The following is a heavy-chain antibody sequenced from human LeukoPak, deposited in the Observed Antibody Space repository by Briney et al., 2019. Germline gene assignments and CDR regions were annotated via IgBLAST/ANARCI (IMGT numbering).Heavy chain of an antibody. V-gene: IGHV3-66*01. CDR3: AKQVGYCSSGTCYFDY. J-gene: IGHJ4*02. Sequence: GGSLRLSCAASGFTVSDNYMSWVRQAPGKGLEWVSVIYSGGSTYYADSVKGRFTISRDNSKNTLYLQMNSLRAEDTAVYYCAKQVGYCSSGTCYFDYWGQGILVAVSS. CDR2: IYSGGST. D-gene: IGHD2-15*01. CDR1: GFTVSDNY.